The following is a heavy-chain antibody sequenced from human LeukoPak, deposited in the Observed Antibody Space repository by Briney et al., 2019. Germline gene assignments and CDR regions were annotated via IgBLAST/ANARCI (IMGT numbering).Heavy chain of an antibody. CDR2: INTNTGNP. CDR1: GYTFTSYA. D-gene: IGHD3-22*01. V-gene: IGHV7-4-1*02. Sequence: GASVKVSCKAFGYTFTSYAMNWVRQAPGQGLEWMGWINTNTGNPTYAQGFTGRFVFSLDTPVSTAYLQISSLKAEDTAVYYCASQYYYDSSAYGYFDYWGHGTLVTVSS. CDR3: ASQYYYDSSAYGYFDY. J-gene: IGHJ4*01.